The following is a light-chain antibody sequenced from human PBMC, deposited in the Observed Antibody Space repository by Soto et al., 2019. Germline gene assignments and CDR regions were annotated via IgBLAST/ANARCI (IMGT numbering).Light chain of an antibody. CDR3: QQYHNWPLT. CDR1: QSVSSN. Sequence: EIVMTQSPATLSVSPGERATLSCRASQSVSSNLAWYQQKPGQAPRLLIDGASTRAAGIPARFSGTGSGKEVTLTISSLDSEDFAVYYCQQYHNWPLTGGGGTKVEIK. CDR2: GAS. J-gene: IGKJ4*01. V-gene: IGKV3D-15*01.